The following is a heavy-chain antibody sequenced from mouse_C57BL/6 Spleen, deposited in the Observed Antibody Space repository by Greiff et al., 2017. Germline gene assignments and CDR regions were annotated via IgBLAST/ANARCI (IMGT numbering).Heavy chain of an antibody. CDR3: ASGYYGSSLYYYAMDY. J-gene: IGHJ4*01. CDR2: IYPGDGDT. D-gene: IGHD1-1*01. V-gene: IGHV1-80*01. Sequence: LVESGAELVKPGASVKISCKASGYAFSSYWMNWVKQRPGKGLEWIGQIYPGDGDTNYNGKFKGKATLTADKSSSTAYMQLSSLTSEDSAVYFCASGYYGSSLYYYAMDYWGQGTSVTVSS. CDR1: GYAFSSYW.